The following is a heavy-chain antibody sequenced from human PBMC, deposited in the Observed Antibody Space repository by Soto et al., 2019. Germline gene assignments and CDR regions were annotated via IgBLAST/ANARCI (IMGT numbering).Heavy chain of an antibody. Sequence: QLQLQESGPGLVKPSETLSLTCTVSGGSISSSSYYWGWIRQPPGKGLEWIGSIYYSGSTYYNPSLKSRVTISVDTSKNQFSLKLSSVTAADTAVYYCVYYGSGSYYNDYRGQGTLVTVSS. CDR2: IYYSGST. J-gene: IGHJ4*02. CDR3: VYYGSGSYYNDY. V-gene: IGHV4-39*01. D-gene: IGHD3-10*01. CDR1: GGSISSSSYY.